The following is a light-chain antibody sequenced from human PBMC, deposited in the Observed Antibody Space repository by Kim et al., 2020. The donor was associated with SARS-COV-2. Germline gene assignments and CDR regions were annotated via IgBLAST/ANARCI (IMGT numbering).Light chain of an antibody. CDR2: QDN. CDR3: QAWDSIVV. CDR1: KLGDKY. V-gene: IGLV3-1*01. Sequence: SYELTQPPSVSVSPGQTASIPCSGDKLGDKYAYWYQQKPGQSPVMVIYQDNKRPSGIPERFSGSNSGNTATLTISGTQALDEADYYCQAWDSIVVFGGGT. J-gene: IGLJ2*01.